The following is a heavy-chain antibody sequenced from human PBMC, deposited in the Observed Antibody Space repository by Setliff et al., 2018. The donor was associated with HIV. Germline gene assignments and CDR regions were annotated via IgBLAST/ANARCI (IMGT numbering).Heavy chain of an antibody. CDR2: IHYSGST. V-gene: IGHV4-59*11. CDR3: ARFLGWRGFDY. Sequence: PSETLSLTCTVSGGSISSHYWSWIRQPPGKRLEWIGYIHYSGSTNYNPSLKSRITISLDTSNNQFSLNLTSLTAADTAVYYCARFLGWRGFDYWGQGTLVTVSS. CDR1: GGSISSHY. D-gene: IGHD3-3*01. J-gene: IGHJ4*02.